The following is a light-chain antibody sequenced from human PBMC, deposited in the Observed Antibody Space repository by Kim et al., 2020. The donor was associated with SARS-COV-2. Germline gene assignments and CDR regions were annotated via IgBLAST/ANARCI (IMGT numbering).Light chain of an antibody. CDR3: QKAIKFPLT. V-gene: IGKV1-12*01. Sequence: DIQMTQSPSSVSASVGDRVTITCRASQRTSTWLAWYQQKPGKAPKLLIYGATILQSGVPSRFSGSGSGTDFTLTISSLHPEDVATYSCQKAIKFPLTLGGGTTVEIK. J-gene: IGKJ4*01. CDR1: QRTSTW. CDR2: GAT.